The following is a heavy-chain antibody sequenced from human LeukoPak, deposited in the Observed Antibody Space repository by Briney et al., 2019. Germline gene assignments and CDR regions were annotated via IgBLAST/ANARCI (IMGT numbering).Heavy chain of an antibody. CDR3: TRDYYDSSGYSSPHLFDY. J-gene: IGHJ4*02. CDR2: IRSKAYGGTT. D-gene: IGHD3-22*01. V-gene: IGHV3-49*04. Sequence: PGGSLRLSCTASGFTFGDYAMSWVRQAPGKGLEWVGFIRSKAYGGTTEYAAYVKGRFTISSDDSKSIAYLQINSLKTQDTAVYYCTRDYYDSSGYSSPHLFDYWGQGTLVTVSS. CDR1: GFTFGDYA.